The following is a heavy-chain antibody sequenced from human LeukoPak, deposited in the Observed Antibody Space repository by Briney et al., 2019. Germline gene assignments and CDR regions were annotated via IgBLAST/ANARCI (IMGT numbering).Heavy chain of an antibody. D-gene: IGHD6-13*01. J-gene: IGHJ4*02. CDR3: ARENWGIRGIAAAGTDPNLDY. Sequence: GASVKVSCKASGGTFSSYAISWVRQAPGQGLEWMGRIIPIFGTANYAQKFQGRVTITTDESTSTAYMELSSLRSEDTAVHYCARENWGIRGIAAAGTDPNLDYWGQGTLVTVSS. CDR2: IIPIFGTA. V-gene: IGHV1-69*05. CDR1: GGTFSSYA.